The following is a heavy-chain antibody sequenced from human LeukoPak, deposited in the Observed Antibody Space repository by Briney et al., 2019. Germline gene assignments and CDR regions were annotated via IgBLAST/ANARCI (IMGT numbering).Heavy chain of an antibody. CDR2: IYPGDSDT. CDR3: VRLVVYCSGGSCYQYYFDY. CDR1: GYSFTSYW. J-gene: IGHJ4*02. V-gene: IGHV5-51*01. D-gene: IGHD2-15*01. Sequence: GESLKISCKGSGYSFTSYWIGWVRQMPGKGLEWMGIIYPGDSDTRYSPSFQGQVTISADKSISTAYLQWGSLKASDTAMYYCVRLVVYCSGGSCYQYYFDYWGQGTLVTVSS.